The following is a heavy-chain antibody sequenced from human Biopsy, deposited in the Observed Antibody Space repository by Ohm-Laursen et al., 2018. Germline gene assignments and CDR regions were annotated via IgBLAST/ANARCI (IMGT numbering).Heavy chain of an antibody. Sequence: TLSLTCTVSAASVSGGTFYWSWIRQPPGKGLEWIGDVYYSGTTNYNPSLKSRVTVSIDTSKNQFSLKLTSVTAADTAVYFCTRDVKRYCSGSSCYTGYFGMDVWGQGTTVTVSS. D-gene: IGHD2-2*01. CDR2: VYYSGTT. J-gene: IGHJ6*02. CDR1: AASVSGGTFY. V-gene: IGHV4-61*01. CDR3: TRDVKRYCSGSSCYTGYFGMDV.